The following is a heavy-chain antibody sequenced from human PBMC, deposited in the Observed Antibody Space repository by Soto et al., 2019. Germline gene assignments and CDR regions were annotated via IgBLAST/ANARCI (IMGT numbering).Heavy chain of an antibody. Sequence: NPSETLSLTCTVSGGSISSYYWSWIRQPPGKGLEWIGYIYYSGSTNYNPSLKSRVTISVDTSKNQFSLKLSSVTAADTAVYYCARDLRFSTDPDAFDIWGQGTMVTVSS. CDR1: GGSISSYY. J-gene: IGHJ3*02. CDR3: ARDLRFSTDPDAFDI. CDR2: IYYSGST. D-gene: IGHD3-3*01. V-gene: IGHV4-59*01.